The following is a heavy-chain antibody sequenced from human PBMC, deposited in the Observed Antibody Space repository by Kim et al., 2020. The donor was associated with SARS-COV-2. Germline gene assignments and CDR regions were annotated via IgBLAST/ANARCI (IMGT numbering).Heavy chain of an antibody. V-gene: IGHV4-59*12. J-gene: IGHJ3*02. CDR1: GGSMRGDY. D-gene: IGHD7-27*01. CDR2: ISYDGST. Sequence: SETLSHTCIVSGGSMRGDYWSWIRQAPGKGLEWLGSISYDGSTNYNPSVKSRLTMSIQTSRRQMSLKLNSLSAADTAVYYCARSVGMFEAFDIWGQGTV. CDR3: ARSVGMFEAFDI.